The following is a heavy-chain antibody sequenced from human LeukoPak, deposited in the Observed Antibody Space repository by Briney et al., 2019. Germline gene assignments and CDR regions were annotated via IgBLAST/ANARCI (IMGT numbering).Heavy chain of an antibody. CDR2: IKPDGSEK. J-gene: IGHJ4*02. CDR1: GFTFSSYW. CDR3: ARERMYSGSGSTYSYYDY. V-gene: IGHV3-7*01. D-gene: IGHD3-10*01. Sequence: PGGSLRLSCAASGFTFSSYWMSWVRQSPGKGLEWVANIKPDGSEKYFMDSVKGRFTISRDNAKNALYLEMNSLRAEDTAEYFCARERMYSGSGSTYSYYDYWGQGTLVTVSS.